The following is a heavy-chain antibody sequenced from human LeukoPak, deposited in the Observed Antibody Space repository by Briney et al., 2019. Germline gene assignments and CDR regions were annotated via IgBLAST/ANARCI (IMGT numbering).Heavy chain of an antibody. CDR3: AKDRGSSWYPGWFDP. CDR1: GFTFSGYI. V-gene: IGHV3-23*01. CDR2: ISGSGGST. J-gene: IGHJ5*02. Sequence: GGSLRLSCAASGFTFSGYIMNWVRQAPGKGLEWVSAISGSGGSTYYADSVKGRFTISRDNSKNTLYLQMNSLRAEDTAVYYCAKDRGSSWYPGWFDPWGQGTLVTVSS. D-gene: IGHD6-13*01.